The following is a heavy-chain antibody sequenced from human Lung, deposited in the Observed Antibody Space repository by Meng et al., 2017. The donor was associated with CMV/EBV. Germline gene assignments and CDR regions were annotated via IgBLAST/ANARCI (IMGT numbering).Heavy chain of an antibody. CDR1: GFTFSSYW. CDR3: ARVDFWTDQYYFDY. Sequence: ETLSLTCAASGFTFSSYWMSWVRQAPGKGLEWVANIKQGGSEKYYVDSVKGRFTISRDNAKYSLYLQMNSLRAEDTAVYYCARVDFWTDQYYFDYWGQGXLVTVSS. D-gene: IGHD3/OR15-3a*01. J-gene: IGHJ4*02. CDR2: IKQGGSEK. V-gene: IGHV3-7*01.